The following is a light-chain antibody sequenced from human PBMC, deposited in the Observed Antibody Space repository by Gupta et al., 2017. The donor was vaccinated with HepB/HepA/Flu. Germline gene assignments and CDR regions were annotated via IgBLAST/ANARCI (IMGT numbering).Light chain of an antibody. CDR2: LAS. Sequence: DIQMAQSPSSLSASVGDTVTLTCHSSQHIDYYVYCYQQRPGEAPQLLIYLASSLKGGVPLRFSGGGSGSHFTLTIIRLRPEDFGTYFCQQRDSRPFTFGQGTTVEIK. J-gene: IGKJ2*01. CDR3: QQRDSRPFT. CDR1: QHIDYY. V-gene: IGKV1-39*01.